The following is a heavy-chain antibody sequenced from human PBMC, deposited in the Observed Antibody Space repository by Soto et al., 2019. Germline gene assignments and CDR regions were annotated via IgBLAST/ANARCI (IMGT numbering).Heavy chain of an antibody. Sequence: PGGSLRLSCAASGFTFSTYWMHWVRQAPGKGLEYVSGISSDGDNTCYADSVKGRFIISRDNSKNTLYLQMSSLRVEDTAVYYCVKDSRPMIVVAHFDHWGQGTLVTVSS. CDR3: VKDSRPMIVVAHFDH. D-gene: IGHD3-22*01. V-gene: IGHV3-64D*08. J-gene: IGHJ4*02. CDR1: GFTFSTYW. CDR2: ISSDGDNT.